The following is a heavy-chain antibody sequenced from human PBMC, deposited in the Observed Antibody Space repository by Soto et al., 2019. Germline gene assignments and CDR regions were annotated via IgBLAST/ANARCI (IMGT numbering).Heavy chain of an antibody. V-gene: IGHV1-18*01. D-gene: IGHD1-1*01. CDR2: ISAYSGVT. Sequence: GAPVKVSCKSSGYTFSSYGVSWVRQAPGQGLEWLGWISAYSGVTNFAQKFQGRVTLTTDTPTSTVYMEMRSLTSNDTAVYYCARDPEYRSDATAVPESASFDYWGQGTLVTVSS. J-gene: IGHJ4*02. CDR3: ARDPEYRSDATAVPESASFDY. CDR1: GYTFSSYG.